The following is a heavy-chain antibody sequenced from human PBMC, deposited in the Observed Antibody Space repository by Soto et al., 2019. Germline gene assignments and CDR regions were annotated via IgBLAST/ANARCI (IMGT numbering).Heavy chain of an antibody. Sequence: XGSLRLSCAASGFTFSDYYMSWIRQAPGNGLEWVSYISSSSSYTNYADSVKGRFTISRDNAKNSLYLQMNSLRAEDTAVYYCARDPAGRQQLVLRHNWFDHWGQGPLVTVSS. CDR1: GFTFSDYY. CDR3: ARDPAGRQQLVLRHNWFDH. D-gene: IGHD6-13*01. J-gene: IGHJ5*02. CDR2: ISSSSSYT. V-gene: IGHV3-11*06.